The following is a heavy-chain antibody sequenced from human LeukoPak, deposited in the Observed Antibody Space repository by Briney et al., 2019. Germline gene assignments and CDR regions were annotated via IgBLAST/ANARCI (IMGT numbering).Heavy chain of an antibody. CDR2: INHSGST. CDR3: ARDGSPSVAGLYYYYGMDV. V-gene: IGHV4-34*01. Sequence: SETLSLTCAVYGVSFSGYYWSWIRQPPGKGLEWIGEINHSGSTNYNPSLKSRVTVSVDTSKNQFSLKLSSVTAADTAVYYCARDGSPSVAGLYYYYGMDVWGQGTTVTVSS. CDR1: GVSFSGYY. D-gene: IGHD6-19*01. J-gene: IGHJ6*02.